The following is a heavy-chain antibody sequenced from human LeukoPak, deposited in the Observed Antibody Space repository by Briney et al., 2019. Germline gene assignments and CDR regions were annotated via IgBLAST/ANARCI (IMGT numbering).Heavy chain of an antibody. V-gene: IGHV3-43D*03. CDR2: ISWDGGRT. J-gene: IGHJ6*03. CDR1: GFTFDDYA. Sequence: GSLRLSCAASGFTFDDYAMHWVRQAPGKGVEWVSLISWDGGRTYYADSVKGRFPISRDNSKNSLYLQMNSLRAEDTALYYCAKDSGGAADYYYMDVWGKGTTVTVSS. D-gene: IGHD6-13*01. CDR3: AKDSGGAADYYYMDV.